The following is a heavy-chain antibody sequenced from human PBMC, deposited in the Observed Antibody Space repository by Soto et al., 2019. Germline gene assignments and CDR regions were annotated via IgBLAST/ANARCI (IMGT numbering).Heavy chain of an antibody. Sequence: EESLKISCKGSGYIFTSYWIGCVLQVPVKVLEWMGIIYPGDSDTRYSPSFQGQVTISADKSISTAYLQWSSLKASDTAMYYCARHVQYYYDSSGYYYPWGQGTLVTVSS. CDR3: ARHVQYYYDSSGYYYP. V-gene: IGHV5-51*01. D-gene: IGHD3-22*01. CDR2: IYPGDSDT. J-gene: IGHJ5*02. CDR1: GYIFTSYW.